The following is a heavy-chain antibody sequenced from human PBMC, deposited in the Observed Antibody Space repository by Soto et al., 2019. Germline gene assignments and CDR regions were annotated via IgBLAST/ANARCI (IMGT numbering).Heavy chain of an antibody. CDR2: INSDGSSA. J-gene: IGHJ4*02. CDR1: GFTFSNYW. D-gene: IGHD1-1*01. Sequence: EVRLVESGGGLVQPGESLRISCAASGFTFSNYWMHWVRQAPGKGLGWVSRINSDGSSAIYADSVKGRITISRDNVKNTLYLQMNGLRGEDTSVYYCARDGSLGQFDYWGQGTLVTVSS. V-gene: IGHV3-74*01. CDR3: ARDGSLGQFDY.